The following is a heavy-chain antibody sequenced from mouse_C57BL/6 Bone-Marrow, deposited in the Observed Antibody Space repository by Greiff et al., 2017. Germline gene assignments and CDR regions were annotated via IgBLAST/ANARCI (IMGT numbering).Heavy chain of an antibody. Sequence: EVQLQQSVAELVRPGASVKLSCTASGFNINNTYMHWVKQRPEQGLEWIGRIDPANGNTKYAPKFQGKATITADTSSNTAYLQLSSLTSEDTAIYYCARLYYGRNYAMDYWGQGTSVTVSS. CDR2: IDPANGNT. D-gene: IGHD1-1*01. CDR3: ARLYYGRNYAMDY. J-gene: IGHJ4*01. CDR1: GFNINNTY. V-gene: IGHV14-3*01.